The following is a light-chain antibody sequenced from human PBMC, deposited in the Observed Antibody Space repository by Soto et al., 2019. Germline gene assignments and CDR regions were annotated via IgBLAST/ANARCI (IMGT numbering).Light chain of an antibody. J-gene: IGLJ3*02. CDR3: ASWDDSLNILV. V-gene: IGLV1-44*01. CDR1: SANLARNS. Sequence: QAVVTQPPSASGNPGQTVTISCSGSSANLARNSVNWYQQLPGTAPKLLIHNTDQRPSGVPDRFSGSKSGTSASLAITGLQSEDEGDYYCASWDDSLNILVFGGATKLTVL. CDR2: NTD.